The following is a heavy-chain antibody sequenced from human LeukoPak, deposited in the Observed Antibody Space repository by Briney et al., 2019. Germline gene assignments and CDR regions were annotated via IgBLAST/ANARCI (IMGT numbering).Heavy chain of an antibody. D-gene: IGHD1-26*01. CDR1: GFTFSSYS. J-gene: IGHJ4*02. V-gene: IGHV3-21*01. CDR3: ARDPVVGAILNAQQMNDY. CDR2: IISSSSYI. Sequence: PGGPLRLSCAASGFTFSSYSMNWVRQAPGKGLDWVSSIISSSSYIYYADSVKGRFTISRDNAKNSLYLQMNSLRAEDTAVYYCARDPVVGAILNAQQMNDYWGQGTLVTVSS.